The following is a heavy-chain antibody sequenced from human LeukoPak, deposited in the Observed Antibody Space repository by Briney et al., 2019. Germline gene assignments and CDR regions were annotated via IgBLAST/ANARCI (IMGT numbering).Heavy chain of an antibody. CDR2: INPNKGGT. CDR3: AREGTGVWFGEFRPIDY. J-gene: IGHJ4*02. Sequence: ASVKVSCKASGGTFSGYAIGWVRQAPGQGLEWMGWINPNKGGTKYAQKFQGRVTMTRDTSISTAYMELSRLRSDDTAVYYCAREGTGVWFGEFRPIDYWGQGTLVTVSS. CDR1: GGTFSGYA. D-gene: IGHD3-10*01. V-gene: IGHV1-2*02.